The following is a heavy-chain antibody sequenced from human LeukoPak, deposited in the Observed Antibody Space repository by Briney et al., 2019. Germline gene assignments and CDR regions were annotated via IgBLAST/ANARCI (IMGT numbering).Heavy chain of an antibody. J-gene: IGHJ4*02. CDR2: IYYSGST. CDR1: GGSISSYY. V-gene: IGHV4-59*01. CDR3: AGDRAAAVGPHTEYYFDY. D-gene: IGHD6-13*01. Sequence: PSETLSLTCTVSGGSISSYYWSWIRQPPGKGLEWIGYIYYSGSTNYNPSLKSRVTISVDTSKNQFSLKLSSVTAADTAVYYCAGDRAAAVGPHTEYYFDYWGQGTLVTVSS.